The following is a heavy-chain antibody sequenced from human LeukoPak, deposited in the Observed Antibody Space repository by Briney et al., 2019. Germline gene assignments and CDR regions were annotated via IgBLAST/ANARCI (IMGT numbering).Heavy chain of an antibody. CDR1: GFTFSSYA. D-gene: IGHD4-17*01. CDR2: ISYDGSNK. V-gene: IGHV3-30-3*01. CDR3: ARSYGDYVGGPYYYGMDV. J-gene: IGHJ6*02. Sequence: GGSLRLSCAASGFTFSSYAMHWVRQAPGKGLEWVAVISYDGSNKYYADSVKGRFTISRDNSKNTLYLQINSLRAEDTAVYYCARSYGDYVGGPYYYGMDVWGQGTTVTVSS.